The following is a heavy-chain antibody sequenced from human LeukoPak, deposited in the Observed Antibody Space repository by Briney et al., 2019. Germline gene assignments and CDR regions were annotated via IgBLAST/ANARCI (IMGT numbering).Heavy chain of an antibody. V-gene: IGHV1-18*01. CDR3: ARAQYCSRGNCYDLDY. J-gene: IGHJ4*02. CDR2: ISANNPNT. CDR1: GYTFTSFG. Sequence: SVKVSCKASGYTFTSFGISWVRQAPGQGLEWMGWISANNPNTDYAPKFQGRVTMTTDTSTSTAYMELRSLRSDDTAVFYCARAQYCSRGNCYDLDYWGQGTLVTVSS. D-gene: IGHD2-15*01.